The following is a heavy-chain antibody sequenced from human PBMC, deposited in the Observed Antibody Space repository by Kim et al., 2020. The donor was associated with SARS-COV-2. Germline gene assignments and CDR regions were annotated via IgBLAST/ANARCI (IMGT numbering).Heavy chain of an antibody. D-gene: IGHD2-8*01. Sequence: ASVKVSCKASGYTFSNYGISWVRLAPGQGLEWMGWISGSNGATKYAQKFQGRFTMTTDTSADTAYMELRSLRSDDTALYYCARAHYSTNSPFFYWGQGTLVTVSS. CDR1: GYTFSNYG. V-gene: IGHV1-18*01. CDR3: ARAHYSTNSPFFY. CDR2: ISGSNGAT. J-gene: IGHJ4*02.